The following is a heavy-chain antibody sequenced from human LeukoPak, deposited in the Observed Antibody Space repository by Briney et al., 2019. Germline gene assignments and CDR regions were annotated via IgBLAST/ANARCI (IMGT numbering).Heavy chain of an antibody. CDR3: AKGAYDYIEMGYFDY. V-gene: IGHV3-23*01. J-gene: IGHJ4*02. D-gene: IGHD5-12*01. Sequence: GGSLRLSCAASGFTFSSYAMCWVRQAAGKGLEWVSLIIGSSGDTFYADSVKGRFTISRDNSKNRLYLQMNSLRAEDTALYYCAKGAYDYIEMGYFDYWGQGTLVTVSS. CDR1: GFTFSSYA. CDR2: IIGSSGDT.